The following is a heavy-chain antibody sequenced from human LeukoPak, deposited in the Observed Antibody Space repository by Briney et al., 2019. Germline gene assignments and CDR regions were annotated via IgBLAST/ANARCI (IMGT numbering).Heavy chain of an antibody. CDR1: GFTFSSYA. CDR2: ISSSSSYI. CDR3: ARDGPAYYYDSSGYPNWDY. V-gene: IGHV3-21*01. J-gene: IGHJ4*02. D-gene: IGHD3-22*01. Sequence: GGSLRLSCAASGFTFSSYAMTWVRQAPGKGLEWVSSISSSSSYIYCADSVKGRFTISRDNAKNSLYLQMNSLRAEDTAVYYCARDGPAYYYDSSGYPNWDYWGQGTLVTVSS.